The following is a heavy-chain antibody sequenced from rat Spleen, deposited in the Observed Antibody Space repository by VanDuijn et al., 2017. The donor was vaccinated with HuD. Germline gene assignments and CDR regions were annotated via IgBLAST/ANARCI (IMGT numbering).Heavy chain of an antibody. CDR3: AKTTVAYYYIMDA. CDR2: INSEGTT. D-gene: IGHD1-3*01. Sequence: EVQLQESGPGLVRPSQSLSLTCSVTGYSITSNYWGWIRKFPGNKLEWMGYINSEGTTNYNPSLKSRISITGDTSKNQFFLQLNSVTTEDTATYDCAKTTVAYYYIMDAWGQGASVTVSS. J-gene: IGHJ4*01. V-gene: IGHV3-3*01. CDR1: GYSITSNY.